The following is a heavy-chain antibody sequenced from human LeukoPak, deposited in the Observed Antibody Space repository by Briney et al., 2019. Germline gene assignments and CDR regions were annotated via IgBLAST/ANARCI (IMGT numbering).Heavy chain of an antibody. J-gene: IGHJ4*02. Sequence: GASVKVSCKASGYTFTGYYIHWVRQAPGQGLEWMGWINPNSGGTNYAQKFQGRVTMTRDTSINTAYMELNRLRSDDAAVYYCARGFYYDILSWIDYWGQGTLVTVSS. V-gene: IGHV1-2*02. CDR3: ARGFYYDILSWIDY. CDR1: GYTFTGYY. D-gene: IGHD3-9*01. CDR2: INPNSGGT.